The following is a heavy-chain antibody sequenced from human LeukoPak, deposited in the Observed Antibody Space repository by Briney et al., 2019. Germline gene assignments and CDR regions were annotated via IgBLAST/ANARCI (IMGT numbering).Heavy chain of an antibody. D-gene: IGHD3-10*01. CDR3: ARNRGITRLFDY. J-gene: IGHJ4*02. V-gene: IGHV4-34*01. CDR2: INHSGST. Sequence: SETLSLTCAVYGGSFSGYYCSWIRQPPGKGLEWIGEINHSGSTNYNPSLKSRVTISVDTSKNQFSLKLSSVTAADTAVYYCARNRGITRLFDYWGQGTLVTVSS. CDR1: GGSFSGYY.